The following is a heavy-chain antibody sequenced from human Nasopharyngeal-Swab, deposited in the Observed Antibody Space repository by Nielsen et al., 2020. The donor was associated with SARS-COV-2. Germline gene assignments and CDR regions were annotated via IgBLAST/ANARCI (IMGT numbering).Heavy chain of an antibody. CDR3: VRGYSYGLRDYFDY. J-gene: IGHJ4*02. CDR1: GFTFVAYA. Sequence: GGSLRLSCTASGFTFVAYAMHWVRQAPGKGLEWVSGISWNSGSTGYADSVKGRFTISRDNAKNSLYLQMNSLGAEDTALYYCVRGYSYGLRDYFDYWGQGTLVTVSS. CDR2: ISWNSGST. V-gene: IGHV3-9*01. D-gene: IGHD5-18*01.